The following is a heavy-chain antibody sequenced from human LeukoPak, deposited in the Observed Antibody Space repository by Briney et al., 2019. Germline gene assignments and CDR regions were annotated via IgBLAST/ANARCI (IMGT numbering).Heavy chain of an antibody. V-gene: IGHV3-53*01. Sequence: PGRSLRLSCAASGFTVSSNYMSWVRQAPGKELEWVSVIYSGGSTYYADSVKGRFTVSRDNSKNTLYLQMNSLRAEDTAVYYCARAAYIAAAGTGDYWGQGTLVTVSS. CDR3: ARAAYIAAAGTGDY. CDR2: IYSGGST. J-gene: IGHJ4*02. CDR1: GFTVSSNY. D-gene: IGHD6-13*01.